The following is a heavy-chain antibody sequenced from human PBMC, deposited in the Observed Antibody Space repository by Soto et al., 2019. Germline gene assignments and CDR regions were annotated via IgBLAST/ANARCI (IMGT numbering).Heavy chain of an antibody. CDR3: ARGGGCSSTSCLNWFDP. CDR1: GYTFTGYY. Sequence: ASVKVSCKASGYTFTGYYMHWVRQAPGQGLEWMGWINPNSGGTNYAQKFQGWVTMTRDTSISTAYMELSRLRSDDTAVYYCARGGGCSSTSCLNWFDPWGQGTLVTVSS. CDR2: INPNSGGT. V-gene: IGHV1-2*04. J-gene: IGHJ5*02. D-gene: IGHD2-2*01.